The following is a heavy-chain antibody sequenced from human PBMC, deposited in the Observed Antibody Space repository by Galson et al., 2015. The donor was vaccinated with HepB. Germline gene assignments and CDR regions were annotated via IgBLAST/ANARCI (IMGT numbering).Heavy chain of an antibody. J-gene: IGHJ4*02. CDR2: IYPGDSDT. CDR3: ARSGAGPRWGSSHGAYDY. CDR1: GYSFTSYW. D-gene: IGHD6-13*01. Sequence: QSGAEVKKPGESLKISCKGSGYSFTSYWIGWVRQMPGKGLEWMGTIYPGDSDTRYSPSFQGQVTISADKSISTAYLQWSSLKASDTAMYYCARSGAGPRWGSSHGAYDYWGQGTLVTVSS. V-gene: IGHV5-51*01.